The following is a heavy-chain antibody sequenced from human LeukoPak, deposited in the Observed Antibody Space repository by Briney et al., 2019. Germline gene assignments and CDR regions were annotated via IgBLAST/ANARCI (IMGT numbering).Heavy chain of an antibody. J-gene: IGHJ4*02. CDR2: INHSGST. V-gene: IGHV4-34*01. CDR3: ARHAARGIRFLEWLLEFDY. D-gene: IGHD3-3*01. Sequence: PSETLSLTCAVYGGSFSGYYWSWIRQPPGKGLEWIGEINHSGSTNYNPSLKSRVTISVDTSKNQFSLKLSSVTAADTAVYYCARHAARGIRFLEWLLEFDYWGQGTLVTVSS. CDR1: GGSFSGYY.